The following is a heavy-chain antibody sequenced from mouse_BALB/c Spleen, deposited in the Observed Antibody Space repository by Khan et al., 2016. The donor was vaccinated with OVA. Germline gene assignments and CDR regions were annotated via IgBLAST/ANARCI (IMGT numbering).Heavy chain of an antibody. J-gene: IGHJ3*01. CDR3: ARELITTVGATPFAY. D-gene: IGHD1-1*01. V-gene: IGHV5-9-3*01. CDR2: ISSGGRYT. CDR1: GFTFSNYA. Sequence: EVLLVESGGGLVKPGGSLKLSCAASGFTFSNYAMSWVRQTPEKRLEWVATISSGGRYTYYPDSVQGRFTFSRDNAKNTLYLHMSSLRSEDTAIYYCARELITTVGATPFAYWGQGTLVTVSA.